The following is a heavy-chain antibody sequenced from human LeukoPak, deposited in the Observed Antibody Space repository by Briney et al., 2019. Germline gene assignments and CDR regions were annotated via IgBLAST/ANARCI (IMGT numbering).Heavy chain of an antibody. Sequence: PSETLSLTCTVSYDSIILGDYYWSWIRQPPGKGLEWIGYIYYSGSTYYNPSLKSRVTISVDRSKNQFSLKLSSVTAADTAVYYCARRGYSYGPNFDYWGQGTLVTVSS. V-gene: IGHV4-30-4*08. CDR3: ARRGYSYGPNFDY. J-gene: IGHJ4*02. D-gene: IGHD5-18*01. CDR2: IYYSGST. CDR1: YDSIILGDYY.